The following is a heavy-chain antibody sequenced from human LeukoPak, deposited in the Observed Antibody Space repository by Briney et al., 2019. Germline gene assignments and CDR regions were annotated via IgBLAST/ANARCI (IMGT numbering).Heavy chain of an antibody. CDR2: INPNSGGT. CDR1: GYTFTSYG. D-gene: IGHD4-17*01. V-gene: IGHV1-2*02. CDR3: ARVVTVNDFDY. J-gene: IGHJ4*02. Sequence: GASVKVSCKASGYTFTSYGISWVRQAPGQGLEWMGWINPNSGGTNYAQKFQGRVTMTRDTSISTAYMELSRLRSDDTAVYYCARVVTVNDFDYWGQGTLVTVSS.